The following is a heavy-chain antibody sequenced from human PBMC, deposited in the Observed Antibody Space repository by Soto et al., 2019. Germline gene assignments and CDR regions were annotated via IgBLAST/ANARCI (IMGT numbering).Heavy chain of an antibody. Sequence: QITLKESGRTLVKPTQTLTLTCTFSGFSLSTSGVGVGWIRQPPGKALEWLALIYWDDDKRYSPSLKSRLTITKDTSNNQVVLTMTNMDPVDTATYYCVRAGWNYWGQGTLVTVSS. D-gene: IGHD2-15*01. J-gene: IGHJ4*02. V-gene: IGHV2-5*02. CDR3: VRAGWNY. CDR1: GFSLSTSGVG. CDR2: IYWDDDK.